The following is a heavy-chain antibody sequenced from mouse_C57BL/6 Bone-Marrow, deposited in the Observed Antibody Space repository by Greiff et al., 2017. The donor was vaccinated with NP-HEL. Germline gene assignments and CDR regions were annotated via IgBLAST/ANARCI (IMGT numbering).Heavy chain of an antibody. CDR2: FHPYNDDT. CDR1: GYTFTTYP. D-gene: IGHD2-4*01. CDR3: ARRGDDYACFAY. Sequence: VQLQQPGAELVKPGASVKMSCKASGYTFTTYPMEWLKQNHGRSLEWIGNFHPYNDDTRYNEKFKGKATLTVEKSSITVYLELSRLSSDDAAVYYCARRGDDYACFAYWGQGTLVTVSA. J-gene: IGHJ3*01. V-gene: IGHV1-47*01.